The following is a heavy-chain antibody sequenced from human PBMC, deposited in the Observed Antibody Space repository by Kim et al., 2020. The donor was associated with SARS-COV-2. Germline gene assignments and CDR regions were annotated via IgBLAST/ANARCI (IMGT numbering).Heavy chain of an antibody. Sequence: GGSLRLSCAASGFNFDEFAMHWVRQAPEKGLEWVSFITEDGKSSDYADSVRGRFTISRDTSENSLHLQMNSLRTEDTALYYCAKDYYGSGTYYNAFDSWGQGTLVIVSS. CDR1: GFNFDEFA. CDR2: ITEDGKSS. J-gene: IGHJ4*02. CDR3: AKDYYGSGTYYNAFDS. D-gene: IGHD3-10*01. V-gene: IGHV3-43*02.